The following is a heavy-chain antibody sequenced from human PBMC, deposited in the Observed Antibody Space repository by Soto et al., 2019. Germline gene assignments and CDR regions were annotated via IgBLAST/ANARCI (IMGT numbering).Heavy chain of an antibody. J-gene: IGHJ4*01. D-gene: IGHD6-6*01. CDR2: IYYSGST. CDR1: GGSISSYY. V-gene: IGHV4-59*01. Sequence: SETLSLTCTVSGGSISSYYWSWIRQPPGKGLEWIGYIYYSGSTNYNPSLKSRVTISVDTSKNQFSLKLSSVTAADTAVYCGAGVRLFSSSSGYFDYRGHGTLVSVSS. CDR3: AGVRLFSSSSGYFDY.